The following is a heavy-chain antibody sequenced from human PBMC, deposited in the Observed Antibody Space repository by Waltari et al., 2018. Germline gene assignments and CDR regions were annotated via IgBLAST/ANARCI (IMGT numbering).Heavy chain of an antibody. D-gene: IGHD5-12*01. CDR1: GFTFSSYG. J-gene: IGHJ4*02. V-gene: IGHV3-30*02. CDR3: AKPQGMATIPHSFDY. CDR2: IRYDGSNK. Sequence: GFTFSSYGMHWVRQAPGKGLEWVAFIRYDGSNKYYADSVKGRFTISRDNSKNTLYLQMNSLRAEDTAVYYCAKPQGMATIPHSFDYWGQGTLVTVSS.